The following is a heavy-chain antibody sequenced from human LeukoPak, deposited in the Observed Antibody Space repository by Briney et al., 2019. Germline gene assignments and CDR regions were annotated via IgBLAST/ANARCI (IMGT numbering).Heavy chain of an antibody. J-gene: IGHJ5*02. Sequence: SEPLSLTCTVSGGSISSYYWSWIRQPPGKGLEWIGYIYYTGSTNYNPSLKSRVTISVDTSKNQFSLKLSSVTAADTAVYYCARGTYDIFDPWGQGTLVTVSS. V-gene: IGHV4-59*01. CDR1: GGSISSYY. D-gene: IGHD3-9*01. CDR2: IYYTGST. CDR3: ARGTYDIFDP.